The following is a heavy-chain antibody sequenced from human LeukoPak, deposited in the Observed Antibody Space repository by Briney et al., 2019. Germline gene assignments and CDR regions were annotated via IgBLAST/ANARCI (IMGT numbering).Heavy chain of an antibody. V-gene: IGHV4-30-4*01. Sequence: KASETLSLTCTVSGGSISSGDYYWSWIRQPPGKGLEWIGYIYYSGSTYYNPSLKSRVTISVDTSKNQFSLKLSSVTAADTAVYYCARVGVRGYSFSDAFDIWGQGTMVTVSS. J-gene: IGHJ3*02. CDR2: IYYSGST. CDR3: ARVGVRGYSFSDAFDI. D-gene: IGHD5-18*01. CDR1: GGSISSGDYY.